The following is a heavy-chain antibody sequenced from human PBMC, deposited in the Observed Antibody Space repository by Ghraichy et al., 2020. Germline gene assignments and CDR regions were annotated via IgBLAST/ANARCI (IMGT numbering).Heavy chain of an antibody. J-gene: IGHJ5*02. V-gene: IGHV3-23*01. D-gene: IGHD6-19*01. CDR3: AKSVAVAA. CDR1: GFTFSGYS. CDR2: ISGSGGNT. Sequence: GGSLRLSCAASGFTFSGYSMGWVRQAPGKGLEWVSTISGSGGNTFYADSVKGRFTISRDNSKNTLYLQMNSLRAEDTAVYYCAKSVAVAAWGQGTLVTVSS.